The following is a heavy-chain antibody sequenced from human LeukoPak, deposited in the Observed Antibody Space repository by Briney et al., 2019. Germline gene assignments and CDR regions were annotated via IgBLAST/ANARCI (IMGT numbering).Heavy chain of an antibody. J-gene: IGHJ4*02. V-gene: IGHV3-21*01. Sequence: GGSLRLSCAASGFTFSTYSMNGFRQAPGKGLEWVSSISGSSIYIYYADSVKGRFTISRDNAKNSLYLQMNSLRAEDTAVYYCARDPPYYDSSGYYYDYWGQGTLVTVSS. CDR3: ARDPPYYDSSGYYYDY. D-gene: IGHD3-22*01. CDR1: GFTFSTYS. CDR2: ISGSSIYI.